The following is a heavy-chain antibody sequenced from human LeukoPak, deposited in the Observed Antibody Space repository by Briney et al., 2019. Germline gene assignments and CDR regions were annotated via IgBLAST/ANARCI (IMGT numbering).Heavy chain of an antibody. CDR3: ARGTLGYCSSTSCYRNWFDP. D-gene: IGHD2-2*01. V-gene: IGHV4-59*01. J-gene: IGHJ5*02. CDR1: GGSISSYY. Sequence: PSETLSLTCTVSGGSISSYYWSSIRQPPGKGLEWIGYIYYSGSTNYNPSRKSRVTISVDTSKNQFSLKLSSVTAADTAVYYCARGTLGYCSSTSCYRNWFDPWGQGTLVTVSS. CDR2: IYYSGST.